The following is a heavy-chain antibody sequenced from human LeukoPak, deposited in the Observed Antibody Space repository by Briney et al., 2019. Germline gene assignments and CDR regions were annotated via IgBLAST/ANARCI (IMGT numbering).Heavy chain of an antibody. D-gene: IGHD4-23*01. V-gene: IGHV5-51*01. Sequence: GESLKISCKGSGYTFSNYWIGWVRQMPGKGLEWMGIIYPADSDTTYSPSFRGQVTISADKSINTAYLQWSSLKASDTAMYYCARRPPTVETLSRDALHIWGQGTMVTVSS. CDR2: IYPADSDT. J-gene: IGHJ3*02. CDR3: ARRPPTVETLSRDALHI. CDR1: GYTFSNYW.